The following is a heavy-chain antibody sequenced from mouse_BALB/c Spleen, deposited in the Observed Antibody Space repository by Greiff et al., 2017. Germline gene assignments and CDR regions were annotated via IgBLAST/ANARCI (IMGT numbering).Heavy chain of an antibody. D-gene: IGHD2-4*01. V-gene: IGHV2-2*02. J-gene: IGHJ3*01. CDR2: IWSGGST. CDR3: ARSTMITTAAY. CDR1: GFSLTSYG. Sequence: VQLVESGPGLVQPSQCLSISCTVSGFSLTSYGVHWVRQSPGKGLEWLGVIWSGGSTDYNAAFIARLSISKDNSKSHVFFKMNSQQATDTAIYYCARSTMITTAAYWGQGTLVTVSA.